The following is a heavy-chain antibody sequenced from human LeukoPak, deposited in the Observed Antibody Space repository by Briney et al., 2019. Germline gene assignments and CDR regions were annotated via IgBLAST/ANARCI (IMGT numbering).Heavy chain of an antibody. D-gene: IGHD3-3*02. V-gene: IGHV3-23*01. Sequence: PGGSLRLSCAASGFTFSTYTMSWVRQAPGKGLEWVSAISGSGGNTYCADSEKGRCTISRDNSNNTLYLQIDSLTADDTAVYYCAKAAFSRTTYFDYWGQGTLVTASS. CDR1: GFTFSTYT. CDR3: AKAAFSRTTYFDY. CDR2: ISGSGGNT. J-gene: IGHJ4*02.